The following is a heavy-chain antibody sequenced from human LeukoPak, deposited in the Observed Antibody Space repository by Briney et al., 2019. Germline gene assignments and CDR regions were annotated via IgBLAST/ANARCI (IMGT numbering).Heavy chain of an antibody. Sequence: SETLSLTCTVSGVSISSSNSYWGWIRQPPGKGLEWIGTIYHSGSTYYNPSLKSRVTISVDTSKNQFSLKLSSVTAADTAVYYCAREGIQLWPSDYWGQGTLVTVSS. V-gene: IGHV4-39*07. J-gene: IGHJ4*02. CDR1: GVSISSSNSY. CDR2: IYHSGST. D-gene: IGHD5-18*01. CDR3: AREGIQLWPSDY.